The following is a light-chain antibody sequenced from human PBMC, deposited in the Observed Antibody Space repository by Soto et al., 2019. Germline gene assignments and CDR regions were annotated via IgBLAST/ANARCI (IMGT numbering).Light chain of an antibody. CDR3: QQYNSYPFT. J-gene: IGKJ3*01. CDR1: QSISSW. Sequence: DIQMTQSPSTLSASVGDRVTITCRASQSISSWLAWYQQKPGKAPKLLIYKASSLESGVPSRFSGSGSGTAFTLTISSLQPDDFATYYCQQYNSYPFTCGPGTKVDI. CDR2: KAS. V-gene: IGKV1-5*03.